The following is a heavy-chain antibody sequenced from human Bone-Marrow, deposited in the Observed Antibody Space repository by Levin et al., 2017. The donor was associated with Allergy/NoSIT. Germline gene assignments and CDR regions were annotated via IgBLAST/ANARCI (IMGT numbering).Heavy chain of an antibody. CDR1: GFTFSSYG. V-gene: IGHV3-30*18. CDR3: AKEDGAVEGLLDY. J-gene: IGHJ4*02. D-gene: IGHD5-24*01. Sequence: GESLKISCAASGFTFSSYGMHWVRQAPGKGLEWVAVISYDGSNKYYADSVKGRFTISRDNSKNTLYLQMNSLRAEDTAVYYCAKEDGAVEGLLDYWGQGTLVTVSS. CDR2: ISYDGSNK.